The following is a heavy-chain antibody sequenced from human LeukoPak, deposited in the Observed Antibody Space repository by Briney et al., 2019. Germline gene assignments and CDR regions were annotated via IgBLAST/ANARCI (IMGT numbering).Heavy chain of an antibody. J-gene: IGHJ4*02. Sequence: GESLKISCKGSGYSFSDDWIAWVRQMPGKGLEWMGIIYPGDSETRCSPSFQGQVTISADRSINTAYLQWSSLKASDTAMYYCARHPAFDYWGQGTLVTVSS. CDR1: GYSFSDDW. CDR2: IYPGDSET. CDR3: ARHPAFDY. V-gene: IGHV5-51*01.